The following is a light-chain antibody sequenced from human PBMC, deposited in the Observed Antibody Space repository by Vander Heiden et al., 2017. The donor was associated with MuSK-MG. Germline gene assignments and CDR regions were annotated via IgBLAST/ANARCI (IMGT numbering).Light chain of an antibody. J-gene: IGKJ1*01. CDR1: QSVSLN. CDR3: QQYNNWPKT. V-gene: IGKV3-15*01. CDR2: GAS. Sequence: EIVMTQSPATLSVSPGGRATLSCRASQSVSLNLAWYQQKPGQAPSLLIYGASTRAMGVPARFSGSGSGTEFTLSISRLQSEDFAVYYCQQYNNWPKTFGQGTKVEIK.